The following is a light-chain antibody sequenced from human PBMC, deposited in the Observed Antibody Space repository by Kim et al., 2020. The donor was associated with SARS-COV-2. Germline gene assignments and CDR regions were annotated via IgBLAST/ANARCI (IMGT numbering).Light chain of an antibody. J-gene: IGKJ1*01. CDR1: QSISSW. CDR3: QQYNSYSGT. V-gene: IGKV1-5*03. CDR2: KAS. Sequence: DIEVTQSPSTLSASVGDRVTITCRASQSISSWLAWYQQKPGKAPKLLIYKASSLESGVPSRFSGSGSGTEFTLTISSLQPDDFATYYCQQYNSYSGTFGQGTKVDIK.